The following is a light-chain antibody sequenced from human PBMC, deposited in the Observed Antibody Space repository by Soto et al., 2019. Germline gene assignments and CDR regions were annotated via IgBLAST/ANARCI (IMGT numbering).Light chain of an antibody. V-gene: IGKV1-39*01. CDR1: QSISSY. CDR3: QQSYSTWYT. CDR2: AAS. Sequence: DIQMTQSPSSLSASVGDRVTITCRANQSISSYLNWYQQKPGKAPKLLIYAASSLQSRVPSRFSGSGSGTDFTLTISSLQPEDFATYYCQQSYSTWYTFGQGTKLEIK. J-gene: IGKJ2*01.